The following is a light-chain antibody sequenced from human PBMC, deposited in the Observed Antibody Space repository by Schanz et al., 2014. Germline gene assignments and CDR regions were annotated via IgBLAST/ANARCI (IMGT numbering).Light chain of an antibody. CDR2: DAS. Sequence: QSALTQPASVSGSPGQSISISCTGTSSDVGAYTYVSWYQQPPGKAPKLMIYDASNRPSGVPDRFSGSKSGTSASLVISGLRSEDEADYYCETWDDSLSARFFGTGTKLTVL. V-gene: IGLV2-14*01. CDR3: ETWDDSLSARF. CDR1: SSDVGAYTY. J-gene: IGLJ1*01.